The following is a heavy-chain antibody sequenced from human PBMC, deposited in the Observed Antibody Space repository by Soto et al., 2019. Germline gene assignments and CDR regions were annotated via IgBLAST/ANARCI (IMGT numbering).Heavy chain of an antibody. CDR1: GFTFSDHF. Sequence: GGSLRLSCAASGFTFSDHFMDWVRQAPGKGLEWVGRTRNKANSYTTEYAAAVKGRFTISRDDSNNSLYLQMNSRKTEDTAVYYCGRVATTYYYYYMDVWGKGTTVTVSS. D-gene: IGHD5-12*01. V-gene: IGHV3-72*01. CDR3: GRVATTYYYYYMDV. J-gene: IGHJ6*03. CDR2: TRNKANSYTT.